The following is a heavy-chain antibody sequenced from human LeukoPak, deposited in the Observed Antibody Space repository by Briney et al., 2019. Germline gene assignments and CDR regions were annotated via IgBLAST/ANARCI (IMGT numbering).Heavy chain of an antibody. D-gene: IGHD1-1*01. J-gene: IGHJ4*02. V-gene: IGHV1-18*01. Sequence: ASVKVSCKASGYTFTSYGISWVRQAPGQGLEWMGWISAYNGNTNYAQKLQGRVTMTTDTSTSTAYMELRSLRSDDTAVYYCARPSKGLHPEERGGYYFDYWGQGTLVTVSS. CDR1: GYTFTSYG. CDR2: ISAYNGNT. CDR3: ARPSKGLHPEERGGYYFDY.